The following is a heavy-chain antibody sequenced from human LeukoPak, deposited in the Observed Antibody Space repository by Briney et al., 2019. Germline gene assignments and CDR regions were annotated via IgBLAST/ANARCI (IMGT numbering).Heavy chain of an antibody. V-gene: IGHV1-8*01. CDR2: MNPNSGNT. Sequence: ASVKVSCKASGYTFTSYDINWVRQATGQGLEWMGCMNPNSGNTGYAQKFQGRVTMTRNTSISTAYMELSSPRSEDTAVYYCARGRRVRFSPRKDRSYYYMDVWGKGTTVPLFS. CDR3: ARGRRVRFSPRKDRSYYYMDV. J-gene: IGHJ6*03. CDR1: GYTFTSYD. D-gene: IGHD3-3*01.